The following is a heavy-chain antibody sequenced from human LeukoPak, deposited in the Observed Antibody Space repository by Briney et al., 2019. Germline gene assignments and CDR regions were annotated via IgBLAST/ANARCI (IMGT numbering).Heavy chain of an antibody. CDR1: GGSFSGYY. Sequence: SETLSLTCAVYGGSFSGYYWSWIRQPPGKGLEWIGEINHSGSTNYNPSLKSRVTISVDTSKNQLSLKLSSVTAADTAVYSCATGRGYNAFHIWGQGTMVTVSS. V-gene: IGHV4-34*01. CDR2: INHSGST. D-gene: IGHD5-18*01. J-gene: IGHJ3*02. CDR3: ATGRGYNAFHI.